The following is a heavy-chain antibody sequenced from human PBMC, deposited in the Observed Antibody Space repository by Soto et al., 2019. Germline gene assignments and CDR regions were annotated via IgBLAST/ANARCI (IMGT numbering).Heavy chain of an antibody. V-gene: IGHV3-23*01. CDR1: GFTVSSHA. D-gene: IGHD2-15*01. CDR2: ITADGGT. Sequence: EVQVLESGGGLVQPGGSLRLSCEGSGFTVSSHAMTWIRQAPGKGPEWVSTITADGGTYYADSVKGRFAMSRDTSESTLYLQMNSRGAEDTAGYYCAPQVSCSGGSCQYDAFAIRGQGTMVTVSS. CDR3: APQVSCSGGSCQYDAFAI. J-gene: IGHJ3*02.